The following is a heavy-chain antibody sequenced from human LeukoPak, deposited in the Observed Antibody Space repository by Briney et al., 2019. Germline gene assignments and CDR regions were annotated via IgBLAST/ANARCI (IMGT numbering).Heavy chain of an antibody. J-gene: IGHJ4*02. V-gene: IGHV1-2*02. CDR3: ARGLGRTVMVTRGGVRFDY. D-gene: IGHD5-18*01. CDR1: GYTFTDYY. Sequence: ASVKVSCKASGYTFTDYYIHWVRQAPGQGLEWMGWINPNSGGTNYAQKFQGRVTMTRDTSISTAYMELSRLRSDDTAVYYCARGLGRTVMVTRGGVRFDYWGQGTLVTVSS. CDR2: INPNSGGT.